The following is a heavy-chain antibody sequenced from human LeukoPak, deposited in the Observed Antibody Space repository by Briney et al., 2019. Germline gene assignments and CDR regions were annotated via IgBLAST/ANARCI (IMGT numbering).Heavy chain of an antibody. CDR3: ARDRYSSSSDYYGMDV. D-gene: IGHD6-6*01. CDR2: IYYSGST. V-gene: IGHV4-59*01. CDR1: GGSISSYY. Sequence: PSETLSHTCTVSGGSISSYYWSWIRQPPGKGLEWIGYIYYSGSTNYNPSLKSRVTISVDTSKNQFSLKLSSVTAADTAVYYCARDRYSSSSDYYGMDVWGQGTTVTVSS. J-gene: IGHJ6*02.